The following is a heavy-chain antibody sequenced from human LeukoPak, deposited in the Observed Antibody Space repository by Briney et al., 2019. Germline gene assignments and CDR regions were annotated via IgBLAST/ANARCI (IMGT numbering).Heavy chain of an antibody. CDR1: GGSISSYY. CDR3: ARLEDRYYYYGMDV. Sequence: PSETLSLTRTVSGGSISSYYWSWIRQPPGKGLEWTGYIYYSGSTNYNPSLKSRVTISVDTSKNQFSLKLSSVTAADTAVYYCARLEDRYYYYGMDVWGQGTTVTVSS. J-gene: IGHJ6*02. D-gene: IGHD2-15*01. CDR2: IYYSGST. V-gene: IGHV4-59*08.